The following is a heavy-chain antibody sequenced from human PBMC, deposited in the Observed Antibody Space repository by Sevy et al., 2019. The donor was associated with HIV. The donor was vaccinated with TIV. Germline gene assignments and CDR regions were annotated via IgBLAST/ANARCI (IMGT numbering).Heavy chain of an antibody. CDR1: GGSISSYY. CDR2: IYYSGST. D-gene: IGHD3-22*01. CDR3: ARGGRHYYDSSGYYEFGTFDY. Sequence: SETLSLTCTVSGGSISSYYWSWIRQPPGKGLEWIGYIYYSGSTNYNPSLKSRVPISVDTSKNQFALKLSSVTAADTAVDYCARGGRHYYDSSGYYEFGTFDYWGQGTLVTVSS. J-gene: IGHJ4*02. V-gene: IGHV4-59*01.